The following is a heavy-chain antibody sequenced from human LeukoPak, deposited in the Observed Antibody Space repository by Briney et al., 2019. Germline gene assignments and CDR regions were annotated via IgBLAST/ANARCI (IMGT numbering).Heavy chain of an antibody. V-gene: IGHV1-2*02. CDR2: INPNSGGT. D-gene: IGHD3-10*01. CDR1: GYTFTGYY. CDR3: ARARSNYLAYGMDV. J-gene: IGHJ6*02. Sequence: ASVKVSCKASGYTFTGYYIHWVRQAPGQGLEWMGWINPNSGGTNYAQNFQGRVAMTRDTSISTASMELSRLRSDDTAVYYCARARSNYLAYGMDVWGQGTTVTVSS.